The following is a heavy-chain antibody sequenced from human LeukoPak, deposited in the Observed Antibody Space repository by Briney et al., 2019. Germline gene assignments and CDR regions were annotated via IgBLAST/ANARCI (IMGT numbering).Heavy chain of an antibody. CDR2: ISSGSSII. CDR1: GLTFSSYS. CDR3: AGDYCSTTSCRFDY. D-gene: IGHD2-2*01. V-gene: IGHV3-48*01. J-gene: IGHJ4*02. Sequence: GGSLRLSCAASGLTFSSYSMNWVSKAPGKGLEWVSYISSGSSIIYYADSVKGRFTISRDNAKNSLYLQMNSLRAEDTAVYYCAGDYCSTTSCRFDYWGQGTLVTVSS.